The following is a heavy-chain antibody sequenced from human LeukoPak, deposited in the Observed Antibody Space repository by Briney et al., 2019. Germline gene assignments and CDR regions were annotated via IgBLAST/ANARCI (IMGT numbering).Heavy chain of an antibody. D-gene: IGHD6-13*01. Sequence: PSQTLSLTCTVSGGSISSGDYYWGWIRQPPGKGLEWIGYIYYSGSTYYNPSLKSRVTISVDTSKNQFSLKLSSVTAADTAVYYCAGTRSSSWFRYYYYGMDVWGQGTTVTVSS. V-gene: IGHV4-30-4*01. J-gene: IGHJ6*02. CDR2: IYYSGST. CDR1: GGSISSGDYY. CDR3: AGTRSSSWFRYYYYGMDV.